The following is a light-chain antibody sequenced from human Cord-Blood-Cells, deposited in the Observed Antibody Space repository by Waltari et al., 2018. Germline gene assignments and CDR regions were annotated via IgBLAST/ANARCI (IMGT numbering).Light chain of an antibody. CDR2: RNN. V-gene: IGLV1-47*01. J-gene: IGLJ3*02. CDR1: SSNTGSNY. CDR3: AAWDDSLSGWV. Sequence: QSVLTQPPSASGTPGHRVTISSSGSSSNTGSNYVYWYQQLPGTAPKLLIYRNNQRPSGVPDRFSGSKSGTSASLAISGLRSEDEADYYCAAWDDSLSGWVFGGGTKLTVL.